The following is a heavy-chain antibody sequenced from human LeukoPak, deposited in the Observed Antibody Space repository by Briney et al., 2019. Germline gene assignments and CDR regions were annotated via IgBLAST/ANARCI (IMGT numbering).Heavy chain of an antibody. V-gene: IGHV3-48*03. J-gene: IGHJ3*02. Sequence: GGSLRLSCAASGFAFSSYEMNWGRQAPGKGLEWVSYISSSGGVIYYADSVKGRFTISRDNAKNSLYLQMNSLRAEDTAVYYCARDQGAFDMWGQGTMVTVSS. CDR1: GFAFSSYE. CDR3: ARDQGAFDM. CDR2: ISSSGGVI.